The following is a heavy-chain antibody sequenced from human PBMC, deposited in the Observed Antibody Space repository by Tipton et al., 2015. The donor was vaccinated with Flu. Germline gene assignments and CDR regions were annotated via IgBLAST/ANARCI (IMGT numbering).Heavy chain of an antibody. CDR3: ASATTVTTSGMDV. CDR1: GGSISSYY. Sequence: TLSLTCTVSGGSISSYYWSWIRQPPGKGLEWIGNIYYSGSTNYNPSLKSRVTISVVTSKNQFSLRLNSVTAADTAVYYCASATTVTTSGMDVWGQGTTVTVSS. J-gene: IGHJ6*02. CDR2: IYYSGST. V-gene: IGHV4-59*01. D-gene: IGHD4-11*01.